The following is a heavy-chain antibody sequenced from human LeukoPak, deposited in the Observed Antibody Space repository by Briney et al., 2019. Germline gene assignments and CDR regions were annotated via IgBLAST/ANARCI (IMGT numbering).Heavy chain of an antibody. V-gene: IGHV3-53*01. D-gene: IGHD6-19*01. CDR2: IYSGGST. CDR3: ARVPVAGTFPIGYMDV. CDR1: GFTVSSNY. J-gene: IGHJ6*03. Sequence: GGSLRLSCAASGFTVSSNYMSWVRQAPGKGLGWVSVIYSGGSTYYADSVKGRFTLSRDNSKNTLYLHMNSLRAEDTAVYYCARVPVAGTFPIGYMDVWGKGTTVTVSS.